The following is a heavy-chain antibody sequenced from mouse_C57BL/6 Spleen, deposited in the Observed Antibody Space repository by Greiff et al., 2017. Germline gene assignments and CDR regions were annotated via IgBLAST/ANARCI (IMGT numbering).Heavy chain of an antibody. J-gene: IGHJ2*01. Sequence: EVMLVESEGGLVQPGSSMKLSCTASGFTFSDYYMAWVRQVPEKGLEWVANINYDGSSTYYLDSLKSRFIISRDNAKNILYLQMSSLKSEDTATYYCAIEWYYGSGFDYWGKGTTLTVSS. CDR2: INYDGSST. D-gene: IGHD1-1*01. CDR1: GFTFSDYY. V-gene: IGHV5-16*01. CDR3: AIEWYYGSGFDY.